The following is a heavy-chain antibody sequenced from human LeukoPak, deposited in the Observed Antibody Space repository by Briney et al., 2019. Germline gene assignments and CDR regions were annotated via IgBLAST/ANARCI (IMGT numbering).Heavy chain of an antibody. Sequence: ASVKVSCKASGYTFTGYYMHWVRQAPGQGLEWMGWINPNSGGTNYAQKFQGRVTMTRDTSISTAYMELSRLRSDDTAVYYCARAGYSYALPDDYWGQGTLVTVSS. V-gene: IGHV1-2*02. CDR2: INPNSGGT. J-gene: IGHJ4*02. D-gene: IGHD5-18*01. CDR1: GYTFTGYY. CDR3: ARAGYSYALPDDY.